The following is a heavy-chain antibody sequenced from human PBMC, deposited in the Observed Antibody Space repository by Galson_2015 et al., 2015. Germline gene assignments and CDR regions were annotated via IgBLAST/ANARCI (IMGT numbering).Heavy chain of an antibody. Sequence: SVKVSCKASGYTFTSYAIHWVRQAPGQRLEWMGWINGGNGNTKNSQNFQGRVTITRDTSASTAYMELSSLRSEDTAVYYCARGLYGVWSGHYNHVDYWGQGTLVTVSS. J-gene: IGHJ4*02. CDR3: ARGLYGVWSGHYNHVDY. V-gene: IGHV1-3*01. CDR1: GYTFTSYA. CDR2: INGGNGNT. D-gene: IGHD3-3*01.